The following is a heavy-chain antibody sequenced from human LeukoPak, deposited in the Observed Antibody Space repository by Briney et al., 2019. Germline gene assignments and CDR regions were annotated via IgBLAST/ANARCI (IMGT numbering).Heavy chain of an antibody. J-gene: IGHJ4*02. Sequence: GGSLGLSCAASGFTFSNVRMSWVRQVPGKGLEWVGRIRRKTDGETTDHAAPVKGRFTISRDDSKNTLYLQMNSLKTEDTAVYYCVTDLVIKGYFDYWGQGALVTVSS. CDR3: VTDLVIKGYFDY. D-gene: IGHD2-21*01. CDR1: GFTFSNVR. V-gene: IGHV3-15*01. CDR2: IRRKTDGETT.